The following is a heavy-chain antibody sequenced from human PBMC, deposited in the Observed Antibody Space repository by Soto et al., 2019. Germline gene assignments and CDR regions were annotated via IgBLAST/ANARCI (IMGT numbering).Heavy chain of an antibody. CDR2: ISSSGGST. CDR3: AKCWGDY. D-gene: IGHD7-27*01. CDR1: GFTFSSYT. Sequence: EVQLLESGGGLVQPGGSLRLSCAASGFTFSSYTMSWVRQGPGKGLEWVSGISSSGGSTVYEDSVKGRFTISRDNFKNTRYLQMNSLRAEDTAVYYCAKCWGDYWGQGTPVTVSS. V-gene: IGHV3-23*01. J-gene: IGHJ4*02.